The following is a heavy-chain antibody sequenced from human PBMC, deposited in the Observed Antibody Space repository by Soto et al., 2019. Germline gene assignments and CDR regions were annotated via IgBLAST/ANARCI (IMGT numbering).Heavy chain of an antibody. D-gene: IGHD6-19*01. J-gene: IGHJ3*02. CDR1: GFTFSNYA. CDR3: AKNKLEQWLVLGAFDI. CDR2: ISGSGGTT. V-gene: IGHV3-23*01. Sequence: EVRVLESGGGLVLPGGSLRLSCAASGFTFSNYAMSWVRQAPGKGLEWVSIISGSGGTTYYADSVKGRFTISRDNSKNTLYLQMNSLRAEDTAVYYCAKNKLEQWLVLGAFDIWGQGTMVTVSS.